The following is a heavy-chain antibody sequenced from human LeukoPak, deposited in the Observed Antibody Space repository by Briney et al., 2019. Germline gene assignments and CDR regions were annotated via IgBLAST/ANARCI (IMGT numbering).Heavy chain of an antibody. V-gene: IGHV3-15*01. CDR3: TTGVWVAKGSWFDP. Sequence: PGGSLRLSCAASGFTFSNAWMSWVRQAPGKGLEWVGRIKSKTDGGTTDYAAPVKGRFTISRDDSKNTLYLQMNSLKTEDTAVYYCTTGVWVAKGSWFDPWGQGTLVTVSS. CDR2: IKSKTDGGTT. J-gene: IGHJ5*02. CDR1: GFTFSNAW. D-gene: IGHD3-10*01.